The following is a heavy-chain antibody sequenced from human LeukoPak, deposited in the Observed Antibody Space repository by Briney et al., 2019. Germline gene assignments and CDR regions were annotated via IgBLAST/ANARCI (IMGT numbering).Heavy chain of an antibody. CDR1: GFTFSNAW. CDR3: TTDAAGDYDSSGPYYFDY. Sequence: PGGSLRLSCAASGFTFSNAWMSWVRQAPGKGLEWVGRIKSKTDGGTTDYAAPVKGRFTISRDDSKNTLYLQMNSLKTEDTAVYYCTTDAAGDYDSSGPYYFDYRGQGTLVTVSS. V-gene: IGHV3-15*01. D-gene: IGHD3-22*01. CDR2: IKSKTDGGTT. J-gene: IGHJ4*02.